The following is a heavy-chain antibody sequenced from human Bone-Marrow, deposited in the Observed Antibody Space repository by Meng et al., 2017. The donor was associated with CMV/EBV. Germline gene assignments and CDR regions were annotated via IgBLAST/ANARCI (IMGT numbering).Heavy chain of an antibody. Sequence: CKATEYAFTGYYMDWGRQAPGAGLEWMGWINPNSGGTNYAQKFQGRVTMTRDTSISTAYMELSRLRSDDTAVYYCARDLAGAQNDYWGQGTLVTVSS. D-gene: IGHD6-19*01. J-gene: IGHJ4*02. V-gene: IGHV1-2*02. CDR2: INPNSGGT. CDR3: ARDLAGAQNDY. CDR1: EYAFTGYY.